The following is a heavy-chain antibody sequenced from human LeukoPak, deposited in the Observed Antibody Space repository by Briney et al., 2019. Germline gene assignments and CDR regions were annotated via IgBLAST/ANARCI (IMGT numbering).Heavy chain of an antibody. D-gene: IGHD3-22*01. CDR3: ARGSPSEYYYDSSGFSEPFRY. V-gene: IGHV4-4*07. J-gene: IGHJ4*02. CDR2: IYTSGST. Sequence: SETLSLTCTVSGGPISSYYWSWIRQPAGKGLEWIGRIYTSGSTNYNPSLKSRVTMSVDTSKNQFSLKLSSVTAADTAVYYCARGSPSEYYYDSSGFSEPFRYWGQGTLVTVSS. CDR1: GGPISSYY.